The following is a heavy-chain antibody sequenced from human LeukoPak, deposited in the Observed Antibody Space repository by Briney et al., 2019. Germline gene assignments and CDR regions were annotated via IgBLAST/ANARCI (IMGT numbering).Heavy chain of an antibody. Sequence: SVKVSCKASGGTFSSYAISWVRQAPGQGLEWMGGIIPIFGTANYAQKFQGRVTITADKSTSTAYMELSSLRSEDTAVYYCARARDYGSGSPSSDYWGQGTLVTVSS. V-gene: IGHV1-69*06. J-gene: IGHJ4*02. CDR1: GGTFSSYA. CDR3: ARARDYGSGSPSSDY. CDR2: IIPIFGTA. D-gene: IGHD3-10*01.